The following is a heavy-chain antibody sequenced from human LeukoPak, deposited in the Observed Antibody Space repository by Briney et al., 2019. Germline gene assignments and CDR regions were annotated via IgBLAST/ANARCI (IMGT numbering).Heavy chain of an antibody. D-gene: IGHD4-23*01. V-gene: IGHV3-48*01. CDR3: AREDGGNSDY. CDR2: ISSSSSTI. Sequence: PGGSLRLSCAASGFTFSSYSMNWVRQAPGKGLEWVSYISSSSSTIYYADSVKGRFTISRDNAKKSLYLQMNSLRVEDTAVYYCAREDGGNSDYWGQGTLVTVSS. CDR1: GFTFSSYS. J-gene: IGHJ4*02.